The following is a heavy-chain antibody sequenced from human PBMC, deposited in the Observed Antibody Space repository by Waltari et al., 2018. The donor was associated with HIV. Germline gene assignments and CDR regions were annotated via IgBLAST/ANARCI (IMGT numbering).Heavy chain of an antibody. CDR3: ARRGGPETYYDYYGMDV. J-gene: IGHJ6*02. Sequence: QVQLQESGPGLVKPSETLSLTCTVSGGSISSYYWSWIRQPPGKGLEWIGYIYYSGSTNYNPSLKSRVTISVDTSKNQFSLKLSSVTAADTAVYYCARRGGPETYYDYYGMDVWGQGTTVTVSS. CDR2: IYYSGST. V-gene: IGHV4-59*01. CDR1: GGSISSYY. D-gene: IGHD3-16*01.